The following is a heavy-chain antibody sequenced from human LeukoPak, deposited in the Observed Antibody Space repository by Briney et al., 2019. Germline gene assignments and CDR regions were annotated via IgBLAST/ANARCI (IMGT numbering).Heavy chain of an antibody. V-gene: IGHV3-9*01. CDR3: AKGIVVVATTGYFDY. CDR1: GFTFDDYA. J-gene: IGHJ4*02. Sequence: PGGSLRLSCAASGFTFDDYAMHWVRQAPGKGLEWVSGISWNSGSIGCADSVKGRFTISRDNAKNSLYLQMNSLRAEDTALYYCAKGIVVVATTGYFDYWGQGTLVTVSS. D-gene: IGHD3-22*01. CDR2: ISWNSGSI.